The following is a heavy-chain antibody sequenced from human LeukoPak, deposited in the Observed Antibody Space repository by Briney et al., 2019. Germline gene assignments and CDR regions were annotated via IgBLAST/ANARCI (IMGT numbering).Heavy chain of an antibody. CDR1: GGSMSSYS. V-gene: IGHV4-59*01. D-gene: IGHD3-22*01. CDR3: AREDDSSGYYKRYFDY. J-gene: IGHJ4*02. CDR2: IYYSGTT. Sequence: SETLSLTCTASGGSMSSYSWSWIRQPPGKGLEWIGYIYYSGTTNHHPSLKSRVTISVDTSKNQFSLKLSSVTAADTAVYYCAREDDSSGYYKRYFDYWGQGTLVTVSS.